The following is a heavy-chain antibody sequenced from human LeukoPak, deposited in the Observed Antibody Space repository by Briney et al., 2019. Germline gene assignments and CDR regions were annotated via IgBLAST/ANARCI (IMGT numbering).Heavy chain of an antibody. D-gene: IGHD3-10*01. J-gene: IGHJ5*02. Sequence: SETLSLTCTVSGGSISSYYWSWIRQPPGKGLGWIGYIYYSGSTNYNPSLKSRVTISVDTSKNQFSLKLSSVTAADTAVYYCARDPSMVRGVTFVYNWFDPWGQGTLVTVSS. V-gene: IGHV4-59*01. CDR1: GGSISSYY. CDR2: IYYSGST. CDR3: ARDPSMVRGVTFVYNWFDP.